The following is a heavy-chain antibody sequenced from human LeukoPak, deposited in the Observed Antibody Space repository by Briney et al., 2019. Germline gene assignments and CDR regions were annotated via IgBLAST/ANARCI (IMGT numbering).Heavy chain of an antibody. CDR1: GFTFDDYG. CDR2: INWNGGST. D-gene: IGHD6-13*01. Sequence: GGSLRLSCAASGFTFDDYGMSWVRQAPGKGLEWVSGINWNGGSTGYADSVKGRFTISRDNAKNSLYLQMNSLRAEDTALYYCARGTLDRRQLVPDFDYWGQGTLVTVSS. CDR3: ARGTLDRRQLVPDFDY. V-gene: IGHV3-20*04. J-gene: IGHJ4*02.